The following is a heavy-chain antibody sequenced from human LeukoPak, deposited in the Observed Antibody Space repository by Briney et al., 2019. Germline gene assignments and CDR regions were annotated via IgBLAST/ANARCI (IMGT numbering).Heavy chain of an antibody. J-gene: IGHJ4*02. CDR3: ARAGSFSSSYGISWDY. CDR2: IKQDGSEK. V-gene: IGHV3-7*01. Sequence: PGGSLRLSCAVSGFTFRSYWMSWVRQAPGKGLEWVANIKQDGSEKYYVDSVRGRFTISRDNAKNSLFLQMNSLRAEDTAVYYCARAGSFSSSYGISWDYWGQGALVAVSS. D-gene: IGHD2-15*01. CDR1: GFTFRSYW.